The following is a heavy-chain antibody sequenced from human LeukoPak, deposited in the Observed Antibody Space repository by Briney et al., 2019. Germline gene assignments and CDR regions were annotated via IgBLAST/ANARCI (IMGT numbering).Heavy chain of an antibody. CDR2: IYYSGST. V-gene: IGHV4-39*01. CDR1: GDSISGSSYY. D-gene: IGHD3-3*01. CDR3: ARSLRVLQWLLGVSKYGMDV. Sequence: PSETLSLTCTVSGDSISGSSYYWGWIRQPPGKGLEWIGSIYYSGSTYYNPSLKSRVTISVDTSKNQFSLKLSSVTAADTAVYYCARSLRVLQWLLGVSKYGMDVWGQGTTVTVSS. J-gene: IGHJ6*02.